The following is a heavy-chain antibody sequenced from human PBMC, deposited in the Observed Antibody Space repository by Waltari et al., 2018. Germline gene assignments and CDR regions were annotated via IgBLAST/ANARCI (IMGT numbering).Heavy chain of an antibody. Sequence: VQLEQSGAETKTPGSSAVVSCQASGGPFSTYSMSGGRQATDSGLEGMGRIIPILGLTNYAQNFQGRVTIIADESTTTSYTELGGLRSEDTAIYYCAREARYYYESDAYYYYFDYWGQGTLVTVSS. CDR2: IIPILGLT. V-gene: IGHV1-69*15. CDR1: GGPFSTYS. J-gene: IGHJ4*02. CDR3: AREARYYYESDAYYYYFDY. D-gene: IGHD3-22*01.